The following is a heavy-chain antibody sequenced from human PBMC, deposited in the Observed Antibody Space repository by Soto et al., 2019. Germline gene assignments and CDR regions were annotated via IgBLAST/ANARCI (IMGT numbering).Heavy chain of an antibody. CDR2: ISGSGGST. J-gene: IGHJ4*02. Sequence: HPGGSLRLSCAASGFTFSYYAMSWVRQAPGKGLEWVSEISGSGGSTYYADSVKGRFTISRDNSKNTLYLQMNSLRAEDTAVYYCAKDQARWEEYYFDYWGQGTLVTVSS. V-gene: IGHV3-23*01. D-gene: IGHD1-26*01. CDR1: GFTFSYYA. CDR3: AKDQARWEEYYFDY.